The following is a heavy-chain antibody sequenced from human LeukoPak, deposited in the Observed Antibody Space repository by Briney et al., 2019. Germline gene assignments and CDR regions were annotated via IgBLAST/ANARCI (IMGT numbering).Heavy chain of an antibody. J-gene: IGHJ6*03. Sequence: PSETLSLTCTVSGGSISSYYWSWIRQPAGKGLEWIGYIYYSGSTNYNPSLKSRVTISVDTSKNQFSLKLGSVTAADTAVYYCAREGEVDWYYYMDVWGKGTTVTISS. CDR1: GGSISSYY. CDR3: AREGEVDWYYYMDV. V-gene: IGHV4-59*01. D-gene: IGHD3/OR15-3a*01. CDR2: IYYSGST.